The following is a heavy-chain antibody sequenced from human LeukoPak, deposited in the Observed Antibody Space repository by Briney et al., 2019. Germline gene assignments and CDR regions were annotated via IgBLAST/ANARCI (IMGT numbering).Heavy chain of an antibody. V-gene: IGHV3-21*01. CDR2: ISSSSGYI. CDR1: GFTFSSYS. D-gene: IGHD6-6*01. Sequence: GGSLRLSCAASGFTFSSYSMNWVRQAPGKGLEWVSSISSSSGYIYYADSVKGRFTISRDNAKNSLYLQMNSLRAEDTAVYYCARGSSSGNYFDYWGQGTLVTVSS. CDR3: ARGSSSGNYFDY. J-gene: IGHJ4*02.